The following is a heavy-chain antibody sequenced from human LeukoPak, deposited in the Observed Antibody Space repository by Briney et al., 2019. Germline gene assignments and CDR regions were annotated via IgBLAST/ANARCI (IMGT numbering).Heavy chain of an antibody. CDR1: GYTFTGYY. CDR3: ARQGYSGHSQGAADY. J-gene: IGHJ4*02. V-gene: IGHV1-18*04. Sequence: ASVTVSCKTSGYTFTGYYMHWVRQAPGQGLEWMGWISAYNGNTNYAQKFQGRVTMTTDTSTSTAHMELRSLRSDDTAVYYCARQGYSGHSQGAADYWGQGTLVTVSS. CDR2: ISAYNGNT. D-gene: IGHD4-23*01.